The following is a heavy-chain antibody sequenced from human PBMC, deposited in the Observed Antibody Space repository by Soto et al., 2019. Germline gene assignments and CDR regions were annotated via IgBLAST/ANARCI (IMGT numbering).Heavy chain of an antibody. D-gene: IGHD2-15*01. J-gene: IGHJ4*02. CDR3: ARQTPLLD. V-gene: IGHV4-39*01. CDR1: GGSISSSSYY. CDR2: IYYRGST. Sequence: QLQLQESGPGLVKPSETLSLTCTVYGGSISSSSYYWAGIRQPPGKGLEWIGSIYYRGSTYYNPSLKSRVNVSVDTPKDQFPLKLSSVTAAETAVYYCARQTPLLDWGQGTLVAVSS.